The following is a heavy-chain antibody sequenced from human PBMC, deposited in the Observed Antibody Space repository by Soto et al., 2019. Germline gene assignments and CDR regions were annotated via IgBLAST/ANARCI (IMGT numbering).Heavy chain of an antibody. J-gene: IGHJ5*02. D-gene: IGHD3-10*01. Sequence: EVQLLESGGGLVQPGGSLRLSCVASEFTFSRFAMSWVRQTPGKGLEWVSAISGSGDKTFYADSVKGRFTISRDNSKNTLYLQMNSLRVEDTAVYYCAKGLSGSGAYQWFDPWGQGTLVTVSS. CDR2: ISGSGDKT. CDR3: AKGLSGSGAYQWFDP. CDR1: EFTFSRFA. V-gene: IGHV3-23*01.